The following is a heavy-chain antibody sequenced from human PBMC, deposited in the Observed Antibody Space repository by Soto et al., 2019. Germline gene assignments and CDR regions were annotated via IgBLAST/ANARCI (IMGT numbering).Heavy chain of an antibody. V-gene: IGHV1-8*01. CDR1: GYTFTSYD. D-gene: IGHD2-15*01. Sequence: QVQLVQSGAEVKKPGASVKVSCKASGYTFTSYDINWVRQATGQGLEWMGWMNTNSGNTGYAQKFQGRVTMTRNTTISTAYMELSSLRSEDTAVYYCARGVAATPGSSGDYWCQGTLVTVSS. CDR3: ARGVAATPGSSGDY. J-gene: IGHJ4*02. CDR2: MNTNSGNT.